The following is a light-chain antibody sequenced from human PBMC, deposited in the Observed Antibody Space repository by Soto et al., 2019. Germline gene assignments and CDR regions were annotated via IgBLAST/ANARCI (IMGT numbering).Light chain of an antibody. V-gene: IGKV3-11*01. Sequence: EIVLTQSPATLSLSPGERATLSCRASQSVSSYLAWYQQKPGQAPRLLIYDASNRATSIPARFSGSGSGTDFTLTISSLEPEDFAVYYCQHRSNWLGTFGPGT. CDR3: QHRSNWLGT. CDR1: QSVSSY. J-gene: IGKJ3*01. CDR2: DAS.